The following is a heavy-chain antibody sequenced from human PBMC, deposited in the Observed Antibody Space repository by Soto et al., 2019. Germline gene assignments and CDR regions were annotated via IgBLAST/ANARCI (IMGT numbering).Heavy chain of an antibody. J-gene: IGHJ6*02. V-gene: IGHV1-69*08. Sequence: VQLVQSGAEVKKPGSSVKVSCKASGGTFTSDTISWLRQAPGQGLEWMGRIIPMLGKEDYAQKFQGRATITADKATSTVNMELRSLRSEDTAVYYCARVPIVAATYGMEVWGQGTTVTVSS. CDR2: IIPMLGKE. D-gene: IGHD2-15*01. CDR1: GGTFTSDT. CDR3: ARVPIVAATYGMEV.